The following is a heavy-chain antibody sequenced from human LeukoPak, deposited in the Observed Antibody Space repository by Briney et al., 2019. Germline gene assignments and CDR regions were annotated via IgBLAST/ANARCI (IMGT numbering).Heavy chain of an antibody. J-gene: IGHJ4*02. D-gene: IGHD2-15*01. Sequence: GGSLRLSCAASGFTFNTYWMTWVRRAPGKGLEWVANIKQDGSEKYYVDSVKGRFTISRDNAKNSLYRQMDSRRAEDTAVYYCERELTTQTKASCSGGNCLGYFDYCGQGTLVTVSS. V-gene: IGHV3-7*01. CDR2: IKQDGSEK. CDR3: ERELTTQTKASCSGGNCLGYFDY. CDR1: GFTFNTYW.